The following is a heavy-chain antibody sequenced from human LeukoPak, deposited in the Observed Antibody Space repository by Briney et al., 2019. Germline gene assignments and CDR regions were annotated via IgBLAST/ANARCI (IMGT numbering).Heavy chain of an antibody. V-gene: IGHV3-23*01. Sequence: GSLRLSCAASGFTFSSYAMSWVRQAPGKGLEWVSAISGSGGSTYYADSVKGRFTISRDNSKNTLYLQMNSLRAEDTAVYYCAKDRTEYYYGSGEEGYFDYWGQGTLVTVSS. CDR1: GFTFSSYA. CDR2: ISGSGGST. D-gene: IGHD3-10*01. J-gene: IGHJ4*02. CDR3: AKDRTEYYYGSGEEGYFDY.